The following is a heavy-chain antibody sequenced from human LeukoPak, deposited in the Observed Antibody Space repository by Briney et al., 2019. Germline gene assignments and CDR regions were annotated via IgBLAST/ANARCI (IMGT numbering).Heavy chain of an antibody. V-gene: IGHV3-30*18. Sequence: GGSLRLSCAASGSTFSSYGMHWVRQAPGKGLEWVAVISYDGSNKYYADSVKGRFTISRDNSKNTLYLQMNSLRAEDTAVYYCAKLDSSGYPNDYWGQGTLVTVSS. D-gene: IGHD3-22*01. CDR3: AKLDSSGYPNDY. J-gene: IGHJ4*02. CDR1: GSTFSSYG. CDR2: ISYDGSNK.